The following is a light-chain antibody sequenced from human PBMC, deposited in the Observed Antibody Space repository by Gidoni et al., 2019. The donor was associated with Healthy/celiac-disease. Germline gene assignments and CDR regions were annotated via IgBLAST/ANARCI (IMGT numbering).Light chain of an antibody. J-gene: IGKJ2*01. CDR1: QSISSY. Sequence: DIQRTQSPSSLSASVGDRVTITCRASQSISSYLNWYQQKPGKAPKLLIYAASSLQSGVPSRFSGSGSGPDFTLTIRSLQPEGFATYYCQPSYSTPYTFGHGTKLEI. V-gene: IGKV1-39*01. CDR2: AAS. CDR3: QPSYSTPYT.